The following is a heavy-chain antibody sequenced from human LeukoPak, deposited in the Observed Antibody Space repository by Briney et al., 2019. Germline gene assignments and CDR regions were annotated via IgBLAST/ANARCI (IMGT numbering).Heavy chain of an antibody. CDR2: VQNDAETK. CDR3: ARYSGYALHY. J-gene: IGHJ4*02. CDR1: GFTFSNFG. V-gene: IGHV3-30*02. D-gene: IGHD5-12*01. Sequence: GGSLRLSCAASGFTFSNFGMHWVRQAPGKGLEWVAFVQNDAETKYYADSVRGRFTVSRDNSKDTLYLQMNSLRAEDTAVYYCARYSGYALHYWGQGTLVTVSS.